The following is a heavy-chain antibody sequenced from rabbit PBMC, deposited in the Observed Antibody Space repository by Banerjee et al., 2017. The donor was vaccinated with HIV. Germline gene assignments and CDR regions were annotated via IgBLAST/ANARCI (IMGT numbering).Heavy chain of an antibody. Sequence: QSLEESGGDLVKPGASLTLTCTASGFSFSSSYYMCWVRQAPGKGLEWIACIYAGSSGSTYYASWAKGRFTISKTSSTTVTLQMTSLTAADTATYFCARGYDGGSDYGTANSWGPGTLVTVS. D-gene: IGHD8-1*01. CDR3: ARGYDGGSDYGTANS. J-gene: IGHJ6*01. CDR1: GFSFSSSYY. CDR2: IYAGSSGST. V-gene: IGHV1S40*01.